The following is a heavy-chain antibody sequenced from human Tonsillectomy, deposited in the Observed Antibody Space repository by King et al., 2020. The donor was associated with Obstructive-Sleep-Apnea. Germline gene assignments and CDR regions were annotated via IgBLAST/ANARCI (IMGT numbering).Heavy chain of an antibody. V-gene: IGHV1-3*01. CDR3: ASRSGFHNSGWLGDAFDI. CDR1: GYTFTSYA. Sequence: QLVQSGAEVKKPGASVKVSCKASGYTFTSYAIHWVRQAPGQRLEWMGWINAGNGNTKYSQKFQGRVTITRDTSASTAYMELSSLRSEATAVFYCASRSGFHNSGWLGDAFDIWGQGTMVTVSS. J-gene: IGHJ3*02. D-gene: IGHD6-19*01. CDR2: INAGNGNT.